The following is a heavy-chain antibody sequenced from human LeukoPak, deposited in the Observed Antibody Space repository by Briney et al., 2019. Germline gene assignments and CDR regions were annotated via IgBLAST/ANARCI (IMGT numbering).Heavy chain of an antibody. CDR3: AKDGGTYYYDSSGYYGANDY. J-gene: IGHJ4*02. CDR2: ISGSGGST. CDR1: GFTFSSYA. V-gene: IGHV3-23*01. Sequence: GGSLRLSCAASGFTFSSYAMSWVRQAPGKGLEWVSAISGSGGSTYYADSVKGRFTISRDNSKNTLYLQMNSLRAEDTAVYYCAKDGGTYYYDSSGYYGANDYWGQGTLVTVSS. D-gene: IGHD3-22*01.